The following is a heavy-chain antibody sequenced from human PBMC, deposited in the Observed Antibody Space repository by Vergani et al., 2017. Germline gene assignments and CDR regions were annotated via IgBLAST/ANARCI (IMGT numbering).Heavy chain of an antibody. J-gene: IGHJ3*02. Sequence: QVTLKESGPVLVKPTETLTLTCTVSGFSLSNARMGVSWIRQPPGKALEWLAHIFSNDEKSYSTSLKSRLTISKDTSKSQVVLTMTNMDPVDTATYYCAXIEDTYYYYSSGYYYGWNHAFDIWGQGTMVTVSS. CDR3: AXIEDTYYYYSSGYYYGWNHAFDI. D-gene: IGHD3-22*01. V-gene: IGHV2-26*01. CDR2: IFSNDEK. CDR1: GFSLSNARMG.